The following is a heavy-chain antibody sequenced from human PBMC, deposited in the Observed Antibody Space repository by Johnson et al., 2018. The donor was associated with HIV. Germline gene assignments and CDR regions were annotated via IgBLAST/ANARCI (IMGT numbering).Heavy chain of an antibody. CDR1: GFTFSSYW. D-gene: IGHD3-22*01. Sequence: EVQLVESGGGLVQPGVSLRLSCAASGFTFSSYWMSWVRQAPGKGLEWVANIKQDGSEKYYVDSVKGRFTISRDNAKNSLYMQMNSLRAEDTAVYYCARAPYYDGSGTYYVDAFDIWGQGTMVTVSS. V-gene: IGHV3-7*05. CDR3: ARAPYYDGSGTYYVDAFDI. CDR2: IKQDGSEK. J-gene: IGHJ3*02.